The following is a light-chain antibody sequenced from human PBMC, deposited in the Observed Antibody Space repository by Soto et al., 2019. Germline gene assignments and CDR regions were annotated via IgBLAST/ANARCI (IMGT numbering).Light chain of an antibody. CDR2: DVY. Sequence: QSVLTQPASVSGSPGQSITISCTGTSSGVGGFKYVSWHQQHPGKAPKLLIFDVYSRPSGISNRFSGSKSGNTASLTISGLQAEDEADYYCSSYTTSSSYVFGAGTKGTVL. CDR3: SSYTTSSSYV. CDR1: SSGVGGFKY. J-gene: IGLJ1*01. V-gene: IGLV2-14*01.